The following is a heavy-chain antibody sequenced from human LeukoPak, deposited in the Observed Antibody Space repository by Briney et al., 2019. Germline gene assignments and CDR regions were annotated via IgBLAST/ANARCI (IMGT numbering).Heavy chain of an antibody. Sequence: SETLSLTCTVSGGSTSSYYWSWIRQPPGKGLEWIGYIYYSGSTNYNPSLKSRVTISVDTSKNQFSLKLSSVTAADTAVYYCAREEQLDYFDYWGQGTLVTVSS. CDR3: AREEQLDYFDY. CDR2: IYYSGST. V-gene: IGHV4-59*01. CDR1: GGSTSSYY. J-gene: IGHJ4*02. D-gene: IGHD6-6*01.